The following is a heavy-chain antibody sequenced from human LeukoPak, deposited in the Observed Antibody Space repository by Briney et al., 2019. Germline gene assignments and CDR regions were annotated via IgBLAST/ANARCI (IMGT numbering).Heavy chain of an antibody. Sequence: SQTLSLTCAVSSGSISSSGYSWNWIRQPPGKGLEWIGYIYHSGSTYYNPSLKSRVTASVDRSKNQFSLKLSSVTAADTAVYYCARGATTVVNPYYFDYWGQGTLVTVSS. V-gene: IGHV4-30-2*01. CDR2: IYHSGST. CDR1: SGSISSSGYS. CDR3: ARGATTVVNPYYFDY. J-gene: IGHJ4*02. D-gene: IGHD4-23*01.